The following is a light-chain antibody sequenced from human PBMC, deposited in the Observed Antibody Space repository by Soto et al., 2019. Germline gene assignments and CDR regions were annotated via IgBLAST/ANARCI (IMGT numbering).Light chain of an antibody. J-gene: IGLJ2*01. CDR3: QVWHSSRGV. Sequence: SYELTQPPSVSVSPGQTASITCSGDKLGDKYACWYQQKPGQSPVLVIYQDSKRPSGIPERFSGSNSGNTATLTISGTQAMDEADYYCQVWHSSRGVFGGGTKVTVL. CDR1: KLGDKY. CDR2: QDS. V-gene: IGLV3-1*01.